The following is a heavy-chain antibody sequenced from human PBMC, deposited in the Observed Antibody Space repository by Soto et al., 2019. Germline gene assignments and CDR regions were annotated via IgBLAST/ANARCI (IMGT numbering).Heavy chain of an antibody. J-gene: IGHJ6*02. CDR2: IYSCGST. Sequence: GGSLRLSCAASGFTVSSNYMSWVRQAPGKGLEWVSVIYSCGSTYYADSVKGRFTISRDNSKNTLYFQMNSLRAEDTAVYYCARGGQYCSGGSCYGGDMCGEYYGMDVWGQGTTVTVSS. V-gene: IGHV3-66*03. CDR1: GFTVSSNY. CDR3: ARGGQYCSGGSCYGGDMCGEYYGMDV. D-gene: IGHD2-15*01.